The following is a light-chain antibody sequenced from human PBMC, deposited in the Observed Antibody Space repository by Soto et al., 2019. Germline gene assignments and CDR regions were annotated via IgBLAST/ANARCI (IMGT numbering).Light chain of an antibody. Sequence: EVVLTQSPGTLSLSPGERATLSCRASQSVSKYFVWYQQKPGQAPRLLIYAASSLQSGVPSRFSGSGSGTDFTLTISSLQPEDFATYYCQQSYSTPLTFGGGTKVEIK. V-gene: IGKV3-11*01. CDR1: QSVSKY. CDR3: QQSYSTPLT. CDR2: AAS. J-gene: IGKJ4*01.